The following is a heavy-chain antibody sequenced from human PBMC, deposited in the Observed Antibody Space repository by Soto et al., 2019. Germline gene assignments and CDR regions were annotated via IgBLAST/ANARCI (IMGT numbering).Heavy chain of an antibody. J-gene: IGHJ6*02. Sequence: QVQLVESGGGVVQPGRSLRLSCAASGFTFSSYGMHWVRQAPGKGLEWVAVIWYDGSNKYYADSVKGRFTISRDNSKNTLYLQMNSLRAEDTAVYYCARDWIQLGWGGRWDYYYYYGMDVWGQGTTVTVSS. CDR1: GFTFSSYG. V-gene: IGHV3-33*01. CDR2: IWYDGSNK. D-gene: IGHD5-18*01. CDR3: ARDWIQLGWGGRWDYYYYYGMDV.